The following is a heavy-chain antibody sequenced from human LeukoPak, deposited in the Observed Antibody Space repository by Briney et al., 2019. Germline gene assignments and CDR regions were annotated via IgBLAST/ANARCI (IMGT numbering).Heavy chain of an antibody. CDR3: ARRRDLYSGSYYPFDY. J-gene: IGHJ4*02. Sequence: GESLKISCKGFGYTFTSYWIAWVRQMPGKGLEWMGSINPRDSDMRYSPAFQGQVTISADQSITTSYVQWSSLKASDTAMYYCARRRDLYSGSYYPFDYWGQGTLVTVSS. D-gene: IGHD1-26*01. CDR1: GYTFTSYW. V-gene: IGHV5-51*01. CDR2: INPRDSDM.